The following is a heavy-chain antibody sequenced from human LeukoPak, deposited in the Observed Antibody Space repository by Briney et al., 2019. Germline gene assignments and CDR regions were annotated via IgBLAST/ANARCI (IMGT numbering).Heavy chain of an antibody. D-gene: IGHD2-2*01. CDR3: ARDGCSSTSCYPPGFDY. J-gene: IGHJ4*02. V-gene: IGHV1-18*04. Sequence: ASVTVSCKASGYTFTSYGISWVRQAPGQGLEWMGWISAYNGNTNYAQKLQGRVTMTTDTSTSTAYMELRSLRSDDTAVYYCARDGCSSTSCYPPGFDYWGQGTLVTVSS. CDR1: GYTFTSYG. CDR2: ISAYNGNT.